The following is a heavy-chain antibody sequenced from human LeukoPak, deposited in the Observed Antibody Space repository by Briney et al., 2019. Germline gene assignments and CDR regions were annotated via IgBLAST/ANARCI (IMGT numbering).Heavy chain of an antibody. V-gene: IGHV4-34*01. Sequence: PSETLSLTCTVSGGSISSYYWSWIRQPPGKGLEWIGEINHSGSTNYNPSLKSRVTISVDTSKNQFSLKLSSVTAADTAVYYCATRGGYYDILTGYYRPFDYWGQGTLVTVSS. J-gene: IGHJ4*02. D-gene: IGHD3-9*01. CDR3: ATRGGYYDILTGYYRPFDY. CDR2: INHSGST. CDR1: GGSISSYY.